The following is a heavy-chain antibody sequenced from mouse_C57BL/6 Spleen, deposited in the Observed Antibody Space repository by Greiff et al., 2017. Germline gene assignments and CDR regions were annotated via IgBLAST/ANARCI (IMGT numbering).Heavy chain of an antibody. V-gene: IGHV14-3*01. Sequence: EVKLVESVAELVRPGASVKLSCTASGFNIKNTYMHWVKQRPEQGLEWIGRIYPANGNTKYAPKFQGKATITADTSSNTAYLQLSSLTSEDTAIYYCARKGYSNGDFDVWGTGTTVTVSS. J-gene: IGHJ1*03. CDR1: GFNIKNTY. CDR2: IYPANGNT. D-gene: IGHD2-5*01. CDR3: ARKGYSNGDFDV.